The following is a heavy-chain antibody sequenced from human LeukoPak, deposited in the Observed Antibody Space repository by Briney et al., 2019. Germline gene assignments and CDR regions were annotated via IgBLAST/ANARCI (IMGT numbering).Heavy chain of an antibody. D-gene: IGHD3-16*01. Sequence: GGSLRLSCAASGFTFSSYWMTWVRQAPGKGLEWVANIKHNGDELNYVDSVEDRFTIYRDNAKNSLYLHMTDLRAEDTAVYYCARELRTFDSWGQGTLVTVSS. CDR2: IKHNGDEL. CDR3: ARELRTFDS. V-gene: IGHV3-7*01. J-gene: IGHJ4*02. CDR1: GFTFSSYW.